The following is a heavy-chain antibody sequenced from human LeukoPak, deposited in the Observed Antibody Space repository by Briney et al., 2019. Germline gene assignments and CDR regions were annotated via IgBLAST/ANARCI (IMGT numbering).Heavy chain of an antibody. D-gene: IGHD3/OR15-3a*01. CDR3: ARGLDYTNYFDY. CDR1: GGSITSGGYY. J-gene: IGHJ4*02. CDR2: TYHSGTT. V-gene: IGHV4-31*03. Sequence: SQTLSLTCTVSGGSITSGGYYWSWIRQHPGKGLEWVGFTYHSGTTFYNPSLRSRVTISVDTSENQFSLKLSSVTAADTAVYYCARGLDYTNYFDYWGQGTLVTVSS.